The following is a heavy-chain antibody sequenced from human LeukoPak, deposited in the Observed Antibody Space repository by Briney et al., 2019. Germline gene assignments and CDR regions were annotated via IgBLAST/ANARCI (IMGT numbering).Heavy chain of an antibody. CDR2: IYYSGSN. V-gene: IGHV4-59*13. Sequence: PSETLSLTCTVSGGSISSYYWSWLRQPPGKGLEWCGYIYYSGSNNYHPALKGRVTISVDTSKNQFSLKLSSIAAADTAVCYCARSQTVRGVTPFNYWGQGTLVTVAS. CDR1: GGSISSYY. CDR3: ARSQTVRGVTPFNY. J-gene: IGHJ4*02. D-gene: IGHD3-10*02.